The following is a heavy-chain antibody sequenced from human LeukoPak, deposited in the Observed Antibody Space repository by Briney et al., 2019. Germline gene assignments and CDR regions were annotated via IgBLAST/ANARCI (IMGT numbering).Heavy chain of an antibody. V-gene: IGHV4-34*01. CDR1: GGSFTAYY. CDR2: VNHRGDT. Sequence: SETLSLTCAVYGGSFTAYYWSWIRQSPGKGLQWIAEVNHRGDTNYNPSVKGRVTISVDTSKNQCSLKVTSLTAADTAVYYCARGPTISEYGYFDYWGQGTL. J-gene: IGHJ4*03. CDR3: ARGPTISEYGYFDY. D-gene: IGHD2/OR15-2a*01.